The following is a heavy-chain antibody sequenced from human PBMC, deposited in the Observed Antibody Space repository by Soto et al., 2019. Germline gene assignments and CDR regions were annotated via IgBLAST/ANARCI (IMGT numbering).Heavy chain of an antibody. CDR1: GFTFSSYA. Sequence: QVQLVEYGGGVVQPGRSLRLSCAASGFTFSSYAMHWVRQAPGKGLEWVAVISYDGSNKYYADSVKGRFTISRDNSKNTLYLPMNSLRAEDTAVYYCARGMEDIVLVPAAMQDYYGMDVWGQGTTVTVSS. V-gene: IGHV3-30-3*01. J-gene: IGHJ6*02. CDR3: ARGMEDIVLVPAAMQDYYGMDV. D-gene: IGHD2-2*01. CDR2: ISYDGSNK.